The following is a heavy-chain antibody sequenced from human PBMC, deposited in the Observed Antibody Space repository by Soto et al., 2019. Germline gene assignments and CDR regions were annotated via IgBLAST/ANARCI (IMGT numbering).Heavy chain of an antibody. D-gene: IGHD6-19*01. Sequence: EVQLLESGGGLVQPGGSLRLSCAASGFTFSSYAMSWVRQAPGKGLEWVSAISGSGGSTYYADSVKGRFTISRDSSKSTLHLEINSLRAEDTGVYYCAKVAYSSGWYQYFQHWGQGTLVTVSS. V-gene: IGHV3-23*01. CDR3: AKVAYSSGWYQYFQH. J-gene: IGHJ1*01. CDR2: ISGSGGST. CDR1: GFTFSSYA.